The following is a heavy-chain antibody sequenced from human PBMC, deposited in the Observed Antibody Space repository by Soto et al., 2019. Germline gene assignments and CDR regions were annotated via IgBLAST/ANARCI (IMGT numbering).Heavy chain of an antibody. Sequence: QVQLVQSGAEVKKPGASVKVYCKASGYTFTSYYMHWVRHAPGQGLEWMGIINPSGGSTSYAQKFQGRVTMTRDTSTSTVYMELSSLRSEDTAVYYCARDQEEYSYGFPNYYYGMDVWGQGTTVTVSS. D-gene: IGHD5-18*01. CDR2: INPSGGST. CDR3: ARDQEEYSYGFPNYYYGMDV. V-gene: IGHV1-46*01. CDR1: GYTFTSYY. J-gene: IGHJ6*02.